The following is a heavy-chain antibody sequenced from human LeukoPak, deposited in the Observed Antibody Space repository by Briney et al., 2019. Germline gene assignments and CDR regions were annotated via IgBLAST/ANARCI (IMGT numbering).Heavy chain of an antibody. V-gene: IGHV4-61*09. CDR1: GGSITSGSYY. CDR3: ARGLTSGYYGHYYMDV. CDR2: VYTSGSA. Sequence: PSETLSLTCTVSGGSITSGSYYWTWIRQPAGKGLEWIGHVYTSGSANYNPSLKSRVTMSVDTSKNQFSLKLSSVTAADTDVYYCARGLTSGYYGHYYMDVWGKGTTVTVSS. J-gene: IGHJ6*03. D-gene: IGHD3-22*01.